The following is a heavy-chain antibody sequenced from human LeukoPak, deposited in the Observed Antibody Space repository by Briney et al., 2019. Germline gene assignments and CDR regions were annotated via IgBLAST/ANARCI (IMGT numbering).Heavy chain of an antibody. CDR2: IYYSGST. Sequence: PSETLSLTCTVSGGSLSSSSYYWGWIRQPPGKGLESIGSIYYSGSTYYNPSLESRVTLFVDTSKNHFSLKLSSVTAADTAVYYCASQAAAGTNSDYWGQGTLVTLSS. D-gene: IGHD6-13*01. CDR1: GGSLSSSSYY. CDR3: ASQAAAGTNSDY. J-gene: IGHJ4*02. V-gene: IGHV4-39*01.